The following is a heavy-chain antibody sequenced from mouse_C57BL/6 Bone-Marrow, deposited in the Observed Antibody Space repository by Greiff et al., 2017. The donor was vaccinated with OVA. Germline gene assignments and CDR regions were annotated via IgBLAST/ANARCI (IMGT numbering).Heavy chain of an antibody. V-gene: IGHV1-9*01. J-gene: IGHJ1*03. CDR2: ILPGSGST. CDR1: GYTFTGYW. D-gene: IGHD1-1*01. CDR3: ARECYYYGSSPYWYFDV. Sequence: QVQLQQSGAELMKPGASVKLSCKATGYTFTGYWIEWVKQRPGHGLEWIGEILPGSGSTNYNEKFKGKATFTADTSSNTAYMQLSSLTTEDSAIYYCARECYYYGSSPYWYFDVWGTGTTVTVSS.